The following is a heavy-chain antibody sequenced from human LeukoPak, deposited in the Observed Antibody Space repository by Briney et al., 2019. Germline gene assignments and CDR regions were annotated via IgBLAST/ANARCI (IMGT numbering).Heavy chain of an antibody. J-gene: IGHJ4*02. D-gene: IGHD3-9*01. Sequence: GWSLRLSCAASGFTFSTRGMTWVRQAPGKGLEWVSIISDNGDYTYYADSVKGRFTISRDNSKNTVYMQMNSLRTDDTAMYYCAKDRGYHDKTGYRTFDYWGRGTLVTVSS. CDR1: GFTFSTRG. V-gene: IGHV3-23*01. CDR2: ISDNGDYT. CDR3: AKDRGYHDKTGYRTFDY.